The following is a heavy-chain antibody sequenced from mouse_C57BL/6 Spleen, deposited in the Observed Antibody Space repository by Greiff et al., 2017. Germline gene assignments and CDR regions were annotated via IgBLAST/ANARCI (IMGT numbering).Heavy chain of an antibody. V-gene: IGHV1-52*01. CDR3: ARSTTGTFDY. CDR2: IDPSDSET. J-gene: IGHJ2*01. D-gene: IGHD4-1*02. Sequence: QVQLQQPGAELVRPGSSVKLSCKASGYTFTSYWMHWVKQRPIQGLEWIGNIDPSDSETHYNQKFKDKATLTVDKSSSTAYMPLSSLTSEDSAVYYCARSTTGTFDYWGQGTTLTVSS. CDR1: GYTFTSYW.